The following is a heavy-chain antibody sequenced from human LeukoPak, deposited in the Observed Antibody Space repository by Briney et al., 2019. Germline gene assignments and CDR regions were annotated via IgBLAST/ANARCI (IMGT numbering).Heavy chain of an antibody. CDR3: ARGGWSFGY. V-gene: IGHV3-7*01. D-gene: IGHD6-19*01. CDR2: IKQDGSEK. Sequence: GGSLRLSCAASGFAFSTYWMSWVRQAPGKGLEWVANIKQDGSEKYYVDSVKGRFTTSRDNAKNSLYLQMNSLRVEDTAVYYCARGGWSFGYWGQGTLVTVSS. J-gene: IGHJ4*02. CDR1: GFAFSTYW.